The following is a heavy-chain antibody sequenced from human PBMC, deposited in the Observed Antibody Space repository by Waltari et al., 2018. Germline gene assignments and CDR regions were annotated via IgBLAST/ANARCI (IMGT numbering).Heavy chain of an antibody. CDR3: TTDRFHPPYCGGDCPG. J-gene: IGHJ4*02. CDR1: GFTFSNAW. V-gene: IGHV3-15*01. CDR2: IKSKTDGGKT. D-gene: IGHD2-21*01. Sequence: EVQLVESGGGLVKPGGSLRLSCAASGFTFSNAWMSWVRQAPGKGLEWVGRIKSKTDGGKTDYAAPVKGRFTISRDDSKNTLDLKMNSLKTEDKAVYYCTTDRFHPPYCGGDCPGWGQGTLVTVSS.